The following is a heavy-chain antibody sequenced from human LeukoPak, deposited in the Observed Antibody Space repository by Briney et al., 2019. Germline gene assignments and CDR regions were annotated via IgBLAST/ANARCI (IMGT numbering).Heavy chain of an antibody. J-gene: IGHJ4*02. CDR1: GSRFSTYW. CDR3: ARPDDLWSGVDY. D-gene: IGHD3-3*01. V-gene: IGHV5-51*01. Sequence: PGASLKISCKGSGSRFSTYWIGWVRQMPGKGLEWMGIIYPGDSDTRYSPSFQGQVTISADKSIRTAYLQWSSLKASDSAMYYCARPDDLWSGVDYWGQGTLVTVSS. CDR2: IYPGDSDT.